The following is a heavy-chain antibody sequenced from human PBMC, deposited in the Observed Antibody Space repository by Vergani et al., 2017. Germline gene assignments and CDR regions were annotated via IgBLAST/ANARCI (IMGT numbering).Heavy chain of an antibody. CDR1: GYTFTSYD. V-gene: IGHV1-8*03. J-gene: IGHJ5*02. Sequence: QVQLVQSGAEVKKPGASVKVSCKASGYTFTSYDINWVRQATGQGLEWMGWMNPNSGNTGYAQKFQGRVTITSNTSISTAYMELRSLRSEDTAVYYCARVEYSSSWYHWFDPWGQGTLVTVSS. CDR3: ARVEYSSSWYHWFDP. D-gene: IGHD6-13*01. CDR2: MNPNSGNT.